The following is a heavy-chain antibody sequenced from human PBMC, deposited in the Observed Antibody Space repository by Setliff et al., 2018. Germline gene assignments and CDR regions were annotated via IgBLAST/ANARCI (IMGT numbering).Heavy chain of an antibody. J-gene: IGHJ6*02. Sequence: ASVKVSCKASGYTFTSYDINWVRQATGQGLEWMGWMNPNSGNTGYAQKFQGRVTMTRNTSISTAYMELSSLRSEDTAVYYCARDGSNYYDSSGYYVLGFMDVWGQGTTVTVS. CDR3: ARDGSNYYDSSGYYVLGFMDV. V-gene: IGHV1-8*01. D-gene: IGHD3-22*01. CDR1: GYTFTSYD. CDR2: MNPNSGNT.